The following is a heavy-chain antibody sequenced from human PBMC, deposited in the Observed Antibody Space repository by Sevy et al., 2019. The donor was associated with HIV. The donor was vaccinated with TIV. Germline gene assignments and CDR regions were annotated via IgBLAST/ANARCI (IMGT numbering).Heavy chain of an antibody. CDR3: ATQQQLVLFDAFDI. Sequence: GGSLRLSCAASGFTFSSYAMSWVRQAPGKGLEWVSAIVGSGYSTYYADSVKGRFTISRDYSKNTLYLQMNSRRAEETAVYCGATQQQLVLFDAFDIWGQGTMVTVSS. D-gene: IGHD6-13*01. CDR2: IVGSGYST. J-gene: IGHJ3*02. V-gene: IGHV3-23*01. CDR1: GFTFSSYA.